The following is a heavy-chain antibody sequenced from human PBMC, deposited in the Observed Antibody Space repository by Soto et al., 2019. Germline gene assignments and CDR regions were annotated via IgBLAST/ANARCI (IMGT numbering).Heavy chain of an antibody. V-gene: IGHV3-23*01. CDR3: AKVGGAVAGRWVGYFDY. Sequence: GGSLRLSCAASGFTFSSYAMSWVRQAPGKGLEWVSAISGSGGSTYYADYVKGRFTISRDNSKNTLYLQMNSLRAEDTAVYYCAKVGGAVAGRWVGYFDYWGQGTLVTVSS. CDR2: ISGSGGST. CDR1: GFTFSSYA. J-gene: IGHJ4*02. D-gene: IGHD6-19*01.